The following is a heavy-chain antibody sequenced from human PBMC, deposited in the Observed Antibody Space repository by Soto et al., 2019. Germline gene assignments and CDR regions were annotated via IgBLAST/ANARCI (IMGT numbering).Heavy chain of an antibody. V-gene: IGHV1-8*01. CDR3: ARESETRAFDP. J-gene: IGHJ5*02. Sequence: QVQLVQSGAEVKKPGASVKVSSKASGYTFTSYDISWVRQATGQGLEWMGWMNPNSGNAGYAQRFQGSVTMTRNTSITTAYLGVSILRSEDTAVYYCARESETRAFDPWSQGTLGTVSS. CDR2: MNPNSGNA. CDR1: GYTFTSYD.